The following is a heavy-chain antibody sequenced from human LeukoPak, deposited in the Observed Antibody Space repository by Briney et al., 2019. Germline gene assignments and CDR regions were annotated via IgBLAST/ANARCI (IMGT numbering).Heavy chain of an antibody. Sequence: GGSLRLSCAASGFTFSTYGFHWVRQAPGKGLEWVAATFYDGSKSFYTDSVKGRFTISRDNSKNTLYLQMNSLRAEDTAVYYCATLYGGSTDYWGQGTLVTVSS. V-gene: IGHV3-33*08. CDR2: TFYDGSKS. J-gene: IGHJ4*02. CDR1: GFTFSTYG. D-gene: IGHD5-12*01. CDR3: ATLYGGSTDY.